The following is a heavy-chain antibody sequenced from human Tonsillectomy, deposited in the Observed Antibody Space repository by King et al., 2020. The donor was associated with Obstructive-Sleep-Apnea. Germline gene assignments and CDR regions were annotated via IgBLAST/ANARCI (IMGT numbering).Heavy chain of an antibody. CDR3: AREEGWVDP. CDR1: GLTFSSYW. CDR2: IKQDGSEK. Sequence: VQLVESGGGLVQPGGSLRLSCAASGLTFSSYWMSWVRHAPGKGLEWVANIKQDGSEKYYVDSVKGRFTISRDNAKNSLYLQMNSLRAEDTAVYYCAREEGWVDPWGQGTLVTVSS. V-gene: IGHV3-7*01. J-gene: IGHJ5*02.